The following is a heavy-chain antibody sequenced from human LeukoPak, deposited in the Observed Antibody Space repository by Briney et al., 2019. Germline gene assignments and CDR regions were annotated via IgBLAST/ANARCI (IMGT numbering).Heavy chain of an antibody. CDR3: AKGRFGELLFDY. Sequence: GGPLRLSCAASGFTFSSYAMSWVRQAPRKGLEWVSAISGSGGSTYYADSVKGRFTISRDNSKNTPYLQMNSLRAEDTAVYYCAKGRFGELLFDYWGQGTLVTVSS. CDR2: ISGSGGST. D-gene: IGHD3-10*01. V-gene: IGHV3-23*01. J-gene: IGHJ4*02. CDR1: GFTFSSYA.